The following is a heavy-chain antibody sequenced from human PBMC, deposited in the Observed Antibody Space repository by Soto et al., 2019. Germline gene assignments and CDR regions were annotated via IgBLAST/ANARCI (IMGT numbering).Heavy chain of an antibody. J-gene: IGHJ6*02. Sequence: EVQLVESGGGLVKPGGSLRLSCAASGFTFSSYSMNWVRQAPGKGLEWVSSISSSSSYIYYADSVKGRFTISRDNAKNSLYLQMNSLRAEDTAVYYCARDPASGGYYFNYYYYGMDVWGQGTTVTVSS. CDR3: ARDPASGGYYFNYYYYGMDV. CDR2: ISSSSSYI. V-gene: IGHV3-21*01. D-gene: IGHD3-22*01. CDR1: GFTFSSYS.